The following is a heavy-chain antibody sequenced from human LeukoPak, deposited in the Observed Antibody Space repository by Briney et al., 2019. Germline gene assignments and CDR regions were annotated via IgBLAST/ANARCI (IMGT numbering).Heavy chain of an antibody. CDR1: GGSISSSNW. J-gene: IGHJ6*02. CDR2: IYHSGST. CDR3: ARRVQLVVYGMDV. Sequence: PSGTLSLTCAVSGGSISSSNWWSWVRQPPGKGLEWIGEIYHSGSTNYNPSLKSRVTISVDKSKNQFSLKLSSVTAADTAVYYCARRVQLVVYGMDVWGQGTTVTVSS. D-gene: IGHD6-13*01. V-gene: IGHV4-4*02.